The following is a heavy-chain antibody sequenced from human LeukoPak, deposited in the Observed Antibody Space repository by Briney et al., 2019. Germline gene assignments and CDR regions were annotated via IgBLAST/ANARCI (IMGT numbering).Heavy chain of an antibody. V-gene: IGHV1-46*01. Sequence: ASVKVSCKASGGTFSNYDISWVRQAPGQGLEWMGLINPSGSSTSYAQKFQGRLSLTRDMSTSTDYMELSSLRSEDTAVYYCARDNSVGDTAWWFDPWGQGTLVAVSS. D-gene: IGHD1-26*01. CDR3: ARDNSVGDTAWWFDP. CDR2: INPSGSST. CDR1: GGTFSNYD. J-gene: IGHJ5*02.